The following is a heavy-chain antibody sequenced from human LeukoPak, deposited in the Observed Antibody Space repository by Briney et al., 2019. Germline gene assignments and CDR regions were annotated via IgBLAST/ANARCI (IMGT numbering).Heavy chain of an antibody. J-gene: IGHJ4*02. D-gene: IGHD1-14*01. CDR2: IKQDGSET. Sequence: GGSLRLSCAASGFTFSNYWINWVRQAPGKGLEWVANIKQDGSETYCVDSVKGRFTISRDNAKNSLYLQMNSLRVEDTAIYYCARDWYHAIDYWGQGALVTVSS. V-gene: IGHV3-7*01. CDR1: GFTFSNYW. CDR3: ARDWYHAIDY.